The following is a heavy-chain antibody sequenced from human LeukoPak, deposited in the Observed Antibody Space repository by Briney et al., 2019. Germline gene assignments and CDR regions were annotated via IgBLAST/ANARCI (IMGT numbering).Heavy chain of an antibody. CDR2: TYYSGST. Sequence: SETLSLTCTVSGGSTSSCGYYWSWIRQHPGKGLEWIGYTYYSGSTYYNPSLKSEVTISVDTSKNQFSHKLSSVTAADTAVYYCARSASGYYDCWGEGTLLTVSS. CDR3: ARSASGYYDC. D-gene: IGHD3-22*01. CDR1: GGSTSSCGYY. J-gene: IGHJ4*02. V-gene: IGHV4-31*01.